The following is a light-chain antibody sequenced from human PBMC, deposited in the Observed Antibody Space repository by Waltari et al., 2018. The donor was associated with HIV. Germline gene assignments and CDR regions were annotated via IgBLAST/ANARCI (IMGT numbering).Light chain of an antibody. CDR3: QQSYSTLLT. J-gene: IGKJ4*01. Sequence: DIQMTQSPSSLSASVGDRVTITCRASQSISSYLNWYQQKPGKVPKLLIYAASSLQSGVPSRFSGSGSGTDFTLTISSLHPEDFATYYCQQSYSTLLTFGGGTKVEIK. V-gene: IGKV1-39*01. CDR2: AAS. CDR1: QSISSY.